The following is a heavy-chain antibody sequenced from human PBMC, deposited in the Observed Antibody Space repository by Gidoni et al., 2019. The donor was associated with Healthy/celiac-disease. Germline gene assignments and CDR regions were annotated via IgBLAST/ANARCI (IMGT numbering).Heavy chain of an antibody. Sequence: EVQLVESGGGLVQPGGSLRLSCAASGFTFSSYEMNWVRQAPGKGLEWVSYISSSGSTIYYADSVKGRFTISRDNAKNSLYLQMNSLRAEDTAVYYCARESGLSDAFDIWGQGTMVTVSS. CDR3: ARESGLSDAFDI. CDR2: ISSSGSTI. CDR1: GFTFSSYE. J-gene: IGHJ3*02. D-gene: IGHD3-10*01. V-gene: IGHV3-48*03.